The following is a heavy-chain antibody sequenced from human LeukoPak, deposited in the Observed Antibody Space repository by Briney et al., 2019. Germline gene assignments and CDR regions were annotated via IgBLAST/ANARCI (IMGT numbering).Heavy chain of an antibody. CDR2: IYYSGST. V-gene: IGHV4-30-4*08. Sequence: PSQTLSLTCTVSGGSISSGDYYWSWIRQPPGKGLEWIGYIYYSGSTYYNPSLKSRVTISVDTSKNQFSLKLSSVTAADTAVYYCARGGDYTTYPFDYWGQGTLVTVSS. J-gene: IGHJ4*02. CDR3: ARGGDYTTYPFDY. CDR1: GGSISSGDYY. D-gene: IGHD4-17*01.